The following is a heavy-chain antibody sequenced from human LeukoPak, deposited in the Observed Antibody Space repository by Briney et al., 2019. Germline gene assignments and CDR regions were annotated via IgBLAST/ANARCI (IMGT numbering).Heavy chain of an antibody. CDR3: ANGPGYSSSWCQYCVY. CDR2: ISYDGSNK. Sequence: ARSLSLPCAAPGFTFSSYGIHWVRQAPGKGLEWVAVISYDGSNKYYADSVKGRFTISRDNSKNTLYLQMNSLRAEDTAVYYCANGPGYSSSWCQYCVYWAQGTLVTVSS. J-gene: IGHJ4*02. D-gene: IGHD6-13*01. V-gene: IGHV3-30*18. CDR1: GFTFSSYG.